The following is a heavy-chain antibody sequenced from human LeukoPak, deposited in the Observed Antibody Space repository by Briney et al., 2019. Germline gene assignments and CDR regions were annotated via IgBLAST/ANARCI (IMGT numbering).Heavy chain of an antibody. CDR1: GYTFTSYD. CDR3: ARSIHDYGDYRPFWY. CDR2: MNPNSGNT. J-gene: IGHJ4*02. D-gene: IGHD4-17*01. Sequence: ASVKVSCKASGYTFTSYDINWVRQATGQGLEWMGWMNPNSGNTGYAQKLQGRVTMTRNTSISTAYMELSSLRSEDTAVYYCARSIHDYGDYRPFWYWGQGTLVTVSS. V-gene: IGHV1-8*01.